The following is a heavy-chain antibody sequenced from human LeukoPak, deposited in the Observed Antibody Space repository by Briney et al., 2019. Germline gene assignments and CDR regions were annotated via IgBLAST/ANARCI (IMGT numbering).Heavy chain of an antibody. D-gene: IGHD6-13*01. J-gene: IGHJ3*02. CDR2: IYHSGST. Sequence: PSGTLSLTCAVSGGSISSSNWRSWGRQPPGKGLEGIGEIYHSGSTNYNPSLKSRVTISGDKSKNQFSLKLSTVTAADTAVYYCARAKGVRYSSSRDAFDIWGQGTMVTVSS. CDR1: GGSISSSNW. V-gene: IGHV4-4*02. CDR3: ARAKGVRYSSSRDAFDI.